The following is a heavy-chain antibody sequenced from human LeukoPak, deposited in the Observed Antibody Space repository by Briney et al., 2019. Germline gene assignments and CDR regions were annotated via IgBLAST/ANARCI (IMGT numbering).Heavy chain of an antibody. J-gene: IGHJ4*02. D-gene: IGHD2-8*02. V-gene: IGHV5-51*01. CDR3: ARRYTGAYSYYFDY. CDR1: GYSFTTYW. Sequence: GESLKISCKGSGYSFTTYWIGWVRQMPGKGLEWMGTIYPGDSNTRYSPSFQGQVTISADKSITTAYLQWSSLKASGTAMYYCARRYTGAYSYYFDYWGQGTLVTVSS. CDR2: IYPGDSNT.